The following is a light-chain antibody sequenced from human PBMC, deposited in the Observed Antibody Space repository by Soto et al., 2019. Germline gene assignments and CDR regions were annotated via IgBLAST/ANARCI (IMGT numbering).Light chain of an antibody. CDR3: SSYAGSNILYV. J-gene: IGLJ1*01. Sequence: QSVLTQPPSASGFPGQSVTISCTGTSSDFGGYNYVSWYQQHPGKAPKLMIYEVSKRPSGVPDRFSGSKSGNTASLTVSGLQAEDEADYYCSSYAGSNILYVFGTGTKVTVL. V-gene: IGLV2-8*01. CDR1: SSDFGGYNY. CDR2: EVS.